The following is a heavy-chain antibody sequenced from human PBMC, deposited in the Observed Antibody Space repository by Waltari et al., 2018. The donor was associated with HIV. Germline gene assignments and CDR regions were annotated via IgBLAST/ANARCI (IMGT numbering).Heavy chain of an antibody. V-gene: IGHV3-30*04. CDR1: GFTFSRYA. CDR2: ISYDGSNK. Sequence: QVQLVESGGGVVQPGRSLRLSCAASGFTFSRYAMHWVRQAPGKGLEWVAVISYDGSNKYYADSVKGRFTISRDNSKNTLYLQMNSLRAEDTAVYYCARDLSPYYYYYGMDVWGQGTTVTVSS. J-gene: IGHJ6*02. CDR3: ARDLSPYYYYYGMDV.